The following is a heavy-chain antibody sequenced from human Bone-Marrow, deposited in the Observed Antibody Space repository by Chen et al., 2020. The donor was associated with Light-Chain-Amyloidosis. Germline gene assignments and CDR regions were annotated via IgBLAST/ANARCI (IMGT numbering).Heavy chain of an antibody. Sequence: QVQLVESGGGVVQPGRSLRLSCAASGFTFSSYGMHWVRQAPGKGLEWVAVIWYDGSNKYYADSVKGRFTISRDNFKNTLYLQMNSLRAEDTAVYYCARDRVVRFLGPGFDIWGQGTMVTVSS. V-gene: IGHV3-33*01. J-gene: IGHJ3*02. D-gene: IGHD3-3*01. CDR3: ARDRVVRFLGPGFDI. CDR2: IWYDGSNK. CDR1: GFTFSSYG.